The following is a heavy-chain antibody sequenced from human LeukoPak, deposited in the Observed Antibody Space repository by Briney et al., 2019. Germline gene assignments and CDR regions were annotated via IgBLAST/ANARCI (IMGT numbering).Heavy chain of an antibody. Sequence: PGGSLRLSCAASGFDFDDYGMSWVRQAPGKGLEWVGRIRSKSDGGTTDYAAPVKGRFTISRDDSKNTLYLQMNSLKTEDTAVYYCTTDHFRYSNNDVSAFDDWGQGTMVTVSS. CDR2: IRSKSDGGTT. CDR1: GFDFDDYG. V-gene: IGHV3-15*01. CDR3: TTDHFRYSNNDVSAFDD. D-gene: IGHD4-11*01. J-gene: IGHJ3*01.